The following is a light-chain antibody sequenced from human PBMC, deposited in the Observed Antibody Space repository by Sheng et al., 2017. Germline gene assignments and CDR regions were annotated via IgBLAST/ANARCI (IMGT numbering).Light chain of an antibody. J-gene: IGKJ4*01. Sequence: EIVMTQSPATLSVSPGERATLSCRASQSVSSNYLAWYRQNPGQAPRLLIYGASSRASGIADRFSGSGSGTDFTLTISRLEPEDFAVYYCQQYGSSPLTFGGGTKVEIK. V-gene: IGKV3-20*01. CDR2: GAS. CDR3: QQYGSSPLT. CDR1: QSVSSNY.